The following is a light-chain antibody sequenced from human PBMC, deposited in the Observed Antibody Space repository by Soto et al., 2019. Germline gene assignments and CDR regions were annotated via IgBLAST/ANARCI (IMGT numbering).Light chain of an antibody. CDR3: QQYGRSPGT. Sequence: EIVLTQSPGTLSLSPGERATLSCRASQSVSNTYLAWYQQKPGQAPRLLTYGGSRRATGIPDRFSGSGSGTDFILTISRLEPEDFAVYFCQQYGRSPGTFGQGTKLELK. V-gene: IGKV3-20*01. CDR2: GGS. CDR1: QSVSNTY. J-gene: IGKJ2*02.